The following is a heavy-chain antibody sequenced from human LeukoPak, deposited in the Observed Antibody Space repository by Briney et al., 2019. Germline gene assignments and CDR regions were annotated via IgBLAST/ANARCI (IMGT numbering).Heavy chain of an antibody. CDR3: ARVTTGYSSSRNFDY. CDR2: INPNSGGT. V-gene: IGHV1-2*02. Sequence: ASVKVSCKASGYTFTSYYMHWVRQAPGQGLEWMGWINPNSGGTNYAQKFQGRVTMTRDTSISTAYMELSRLRSDDTAVYYCARVTTGYSSSRNFDYWGQGTLVTVSS. CDR1: GYTFTSYY. J-gene: IGHJ4*02. D-gene: IGHD6-13*01.